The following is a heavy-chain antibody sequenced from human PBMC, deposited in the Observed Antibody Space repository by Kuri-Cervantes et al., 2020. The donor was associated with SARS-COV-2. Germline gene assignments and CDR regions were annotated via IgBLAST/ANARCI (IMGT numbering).Heavy chain of an antibody. CDR2: IYHSGST. CDR3: ARSGWYSRGVTHYYMDA. Sequence: ESLKISCAVSGYSIGSGYYWGWIRQPPGKGLEWIGSIYHSGSTYYNPSLKSRVTISVDTSRNQFSLKLSSVTAADTAVYYCARSGWYSRGVTHYYMDAWGKGTMVTVSS. V-gene: IGHV4-38-2*01. J-gene: IGHJ6*03. CDR1: GYSIGSGYY. D-gene: IGHD6-19*01.